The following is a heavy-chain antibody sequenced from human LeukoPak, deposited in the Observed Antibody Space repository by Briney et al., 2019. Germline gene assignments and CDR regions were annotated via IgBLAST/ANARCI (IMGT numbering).Heavy chain of an antibody. V-gene: IGHV3-48*03. CDR3: ARDPRGFCTSTSCYAGFDF. CDR2: ISVSGSAI. CDR1: GFTFSSYE. J-gene: IGHJ4*02. D-gene: IGHD2-2*01. Sequence: GGSLRLSCVASGFTFSSYEMNWVRQAPGKGLEWVSYISVSGSAIHYADSVKGRFTISRDNAKSSLYLQMNSLRTEDTAIYFCARDPRGFCTSTSCYAGFDFWGQGALVTVSS.